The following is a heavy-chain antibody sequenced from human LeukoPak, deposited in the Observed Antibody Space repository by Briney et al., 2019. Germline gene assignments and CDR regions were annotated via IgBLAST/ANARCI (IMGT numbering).Heavy chain of an antibody. CDR2: ISSSSSFI. J-gene: IGHJ3*02. V-gene: IGHV3-21*01. CDR1: GFTFSSYS. D-gene: IGHD1-26*01. Sequence: PGGSLRLSCAASGFTFSSYSMNWVRQAPGKGLVWVSSISSSSSFIYYADSVRGRFTISRDNAKNSLYLQMNSLRAEDTAVYYCARGEEWELVDDTFDSWGQGTIVTVSS. CDR3: ARGEEWELVDDTFDS.